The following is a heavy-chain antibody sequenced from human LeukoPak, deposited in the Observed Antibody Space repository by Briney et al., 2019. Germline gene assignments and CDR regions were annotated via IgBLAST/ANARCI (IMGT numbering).Heavy chain of an antibody. J-gene: IGHJ4*02. CDR1: GFTVSSNY. Sequence: PGGSPRLSCAASGFTVSSNYMTWVRQAPGKGLEWVSVVYTGGSTYSADSVKGRFTISRDNSKNTLYLQMNSLRAEDTAVYYCARGLAAAGLYFDYWGQGTLVTVSS. V-gene: IGHV3-53*01. CDR2: VYTGGST. D-gene: IGHD6-13*01. CDR3: ARGLAAAGLYFDY.